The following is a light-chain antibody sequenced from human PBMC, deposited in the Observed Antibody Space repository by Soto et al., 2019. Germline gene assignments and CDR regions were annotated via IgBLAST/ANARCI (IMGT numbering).Light chain of an antibody. Sequence: DIPMTQSPSSLSASVGDRVTITCRASQSISSYLNWYQQKPGKAPKLLIYAASSLQSGVPSRFSGSGSGTDFTLTISSLQPEDFATYYCQQSYSTPPGITFGQGTRLEIK. J-gene: IGKJ5*01. CDR1: QSISSY. CDR3: QQSYSTPPGIT. CDR2: AAS. V-gene: IGKV1-39*01.